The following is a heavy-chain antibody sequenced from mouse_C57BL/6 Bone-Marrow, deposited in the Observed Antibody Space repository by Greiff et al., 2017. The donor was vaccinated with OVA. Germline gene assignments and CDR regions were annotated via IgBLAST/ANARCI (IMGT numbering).Heavy chain of an antibody. D-gene: IGHD2-4*01. Sequence: EVQVVESGGGLVQPKGSLKLSCAASGFTFNTYAMHWVRQAPGKGLEWVARIRSKSSNYATYYADSVKDRFTISRDDSQSMLYLQMNNLKTEDTAMYYCVNDYDGPLYWYFDVWGTGTTVTVSS. CDR1: GFTFNTYA. CDR3: VNDYDGPLYWYFDV. J-gene: IGHJ1*03. V-gene: IGHV10-3*01. CDR2: IRSKSSNYAT.